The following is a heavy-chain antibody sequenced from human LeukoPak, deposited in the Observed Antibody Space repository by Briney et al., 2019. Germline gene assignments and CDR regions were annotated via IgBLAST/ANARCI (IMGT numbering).Heavy chain of an antibody. D-gene: IGHD6-19*01. CDR3: ARTSSGWYSPYFDY. Sequence: EASVKVSCKASEGSFSSYAISWVRQAPGQGLEWMGRIIPIFGTANYAQKFQGRVTLTADKSTSTAYMELSSLRSEDTAVYYCARTSSGWYSPYFDYWGQGTLVTVSS. CDR1: EGSFSSYA. V-gene: IGHV1-69*06. J-gene: IGHJ4*02. CDR2: IIPIFGTA.